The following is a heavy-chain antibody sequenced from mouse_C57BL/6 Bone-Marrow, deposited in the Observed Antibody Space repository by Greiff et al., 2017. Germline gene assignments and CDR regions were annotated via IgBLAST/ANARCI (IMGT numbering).Heavy chain of an antibody. Sequence: EVQLMESGPGLVKPSQSLSLTCSVTGYSITSGYYWNWIRQFPGNKLEWMGYISYDGSNNYNPSLKNRISITRDTSKNQFFLKLNSVTTEDTATYYCARGWYFDVWGTGTTVTVSS. J-gene: IGHJ1*03. CDR1: GYSITSGYY. V-gene: IGHV3-6*01. CDR2: ISYDGSN. CDR3: ARGWYFDV.